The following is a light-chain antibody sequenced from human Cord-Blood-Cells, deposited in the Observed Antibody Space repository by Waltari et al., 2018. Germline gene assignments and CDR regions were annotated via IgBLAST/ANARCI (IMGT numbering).Light chain of an antibody. Sequence: DIQMTQSPSSLSASVGDRVTITCRASQSISSYLNWYQQKPGKAPKLLIYAASSLQSGVPSRFSGSGSVTDFTLTISSLQPEDFATYYCQQSYSTPWTVGQGTKVEIK. J-gene: IGKJ1*01. CDR2: AAS. CDR1: QSISSY. CDR3: QQSYSTPWT. V-gene: IGKV1-39*01.